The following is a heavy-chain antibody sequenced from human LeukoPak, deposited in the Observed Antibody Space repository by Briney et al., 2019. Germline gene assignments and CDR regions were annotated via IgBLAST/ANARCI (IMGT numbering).Heavy chain of an antibody. CDR3: AKDPCTIGGDCYSSIDY. J-gene: IGHJ4*02. CDR2: ISGSGGST. Sequence: GGSLRLSCAASGFTFSSYAMSWVRQAPGKGLEWVSVISGSGGSTYNADSVRGRFTISRDNSKNTLYLQMNSLRIEDTAVYYCAKDPCTIGGDCYSSIDYWGQGTLVTVSS. V-gene: IGHV3-23*01. D-gene: IGHD2-21*02. CDR1: GFTFSSYA.